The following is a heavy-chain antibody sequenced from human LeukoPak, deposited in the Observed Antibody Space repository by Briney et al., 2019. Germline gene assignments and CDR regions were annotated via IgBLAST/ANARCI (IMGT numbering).Heavy chain of an antibody. CDR3: ASGREPLDH. J-gene: IGHJ4*02. Sequence: GGSLRLFCVASGFTFSNYNMKWVRQAPGKGLEGISYISSSSSITHYADSAKGRFTISRDNAKNSLYLQMNRLRAEDTAVYYRASGREPLDHWGQGTLVTVSS. CDR1: GFTFSNYN. CDR2: ISSSSSIT. V-gene: IGHV3-21*05. D-gene: IGHD1-14*01.